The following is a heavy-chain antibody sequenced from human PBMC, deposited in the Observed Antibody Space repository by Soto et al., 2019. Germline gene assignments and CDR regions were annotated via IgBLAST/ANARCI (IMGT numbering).Heavy chain of an antibody. CDR3: ARQSAVAGNWFDP. Sequence: LETLSLTCTVSGGYIGSGSDYWGMIRQPPGTGLDWIGSIYYGGSTYYNPSLKSRVTISVDTSKNQFSLKLSSVTAADTAVYYCARQSAVAGNWFDPWGQGTLVTVSS. D-gene: IGHD6-19*01. J-gene: IGHJ5*02. CDR1: GGYIGSGSDY. CDR2: IYYGGST. V-gene: IGHV4-39*01.